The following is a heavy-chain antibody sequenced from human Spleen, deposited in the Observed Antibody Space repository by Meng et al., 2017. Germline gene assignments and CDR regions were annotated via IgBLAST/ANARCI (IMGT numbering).Heavy chain of an antibody. J-gene: IGHJ4*02. V-gene: IGHV4-30-4*01. CDR3: ARQEGAFDY. CDR2: IYYSGST. D-gene: IGHD3-16*01. CDR1: GDSISRGDYY. Sequence: QVQLQESGPGLVKHSQTQSLTCTVSGDSISRGDYYWSWIRQPTGKGLEWIGYIYYSGSTYYNPSLKSRLTILLDTSKKQFSLRLTSVTAADTAVYYCARQEGAFDYWGQGTLVTVSS.